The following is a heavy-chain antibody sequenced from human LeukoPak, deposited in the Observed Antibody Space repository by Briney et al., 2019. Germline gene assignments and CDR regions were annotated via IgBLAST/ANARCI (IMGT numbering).Heavy chain of an antibody. J-gene: IGHJ4*02. Sequence: SGTLSLTCTVSGGSISSSSYYWGWIRQPPGKGLEWIGSIYYSGSTYYNPSLKSRVTISVDTSKNQFSLKLSSVTAADTAVYYCASSYSGSYYGFDYWGQGTLVTVSS. V-gene: IGHV4-39*01. CDR1: GGSISSSSYY. CDR3: ASSYSGSYYGFDY. CDR2: IYYSGST. D-gene: IGHD1-26*01.